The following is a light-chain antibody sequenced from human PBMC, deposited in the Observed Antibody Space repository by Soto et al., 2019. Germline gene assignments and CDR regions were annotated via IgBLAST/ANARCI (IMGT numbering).Light chain of an antibody. CDR2: AAS. J-gene: IGKJ3*01. V-gene: IGKV1-9*01. CDR3: QHLNSYHFA. CDR1: QGISSY. Sequence: DIQLTQSPSVLSASVGDRVTITCRASQGISSYLAWYQQKPGKAPKLLIFAASTLQSGVPSRFRGSGSGKEFTLTISSLQPEDFASYYCQHLNSYHFAFGPGTKVDIK.